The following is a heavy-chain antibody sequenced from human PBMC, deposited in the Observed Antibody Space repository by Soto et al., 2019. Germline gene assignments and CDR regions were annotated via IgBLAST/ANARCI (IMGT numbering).Heavy chain of an antibody. J-gene: IGHJ1*01. V-gene: IGHV4-31*03. CDR1: GGSISSGGYY. CDR3: AIYDSSGSRGFQH. Sequence: QVQLQESGPGLVKPSQTLSLTCTVSGGSISSGGYYWRWIRQHPGKGLEWIGYTYYSGSTDYNPSLKSRVTISVDTSKNQFSLKLSAVTAADTAVYYSAIYDSSGSRGFQHGGQGTLVTVSS. CDR2: TYYSGST. D-gene: IGHD3-22*01.